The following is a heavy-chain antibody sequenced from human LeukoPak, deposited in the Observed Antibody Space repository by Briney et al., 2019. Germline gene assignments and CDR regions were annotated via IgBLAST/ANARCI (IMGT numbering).Heavy chain of an antibody. J-gene: IGHJ4*02. Sequence: SETLSLTCTVSVGSISSYYWSWIWQPPGKGLEWIGYIYYSGSTNYNPSLKSRVTISVDTSKNQFSLKLSSVTAADTAVYYCARYSGYDDYWGQGTLVTVSS. CDR1: VGSISSYY. CDR3: ARYSGYDDY. CDR2: IYYSGST. D-gene: IGHD5-12*01. V-gene: IGHV4-59*01.